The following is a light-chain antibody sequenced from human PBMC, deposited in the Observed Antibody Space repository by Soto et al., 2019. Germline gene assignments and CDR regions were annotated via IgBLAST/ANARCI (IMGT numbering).Light chain of an antibody. J-gene: IGKJ1*01. CDR1: EVINSY. CDR3: QKYNSAPWA. Sequence: DIEMTQSPSSLSASVGDRVTITCRASEVINSYLAWYQQKPGKVPKLLIYTASTLQSGVPSRFSGSGSGTDFTLTISSLQPEDVATYYCQKYNSAPWAFGQGIKVEMK. V-gene: IGKV1-27*01. CDR2: TAS.